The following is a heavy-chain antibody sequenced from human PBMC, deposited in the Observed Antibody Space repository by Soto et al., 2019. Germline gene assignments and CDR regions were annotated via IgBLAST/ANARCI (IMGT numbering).Heavy chain of an antibody. J-gene: IGHJ4*02. CDR2: ISYDGSNK. D-gene: IGHD3-22*01. CDR3: AKGGYYDSSGLGDYFDY. Sequence: VGSLRLSCAASGFTFSSYGMHWVRQAPGKGLEWVAVISYDGSNKYYADSVKGRFTISRDNSKNTLYLQMNSLRAEDTAVYYCAKGGYYDSSGLGDYFDYWGQGTLVTVSS. CDR1: GFTFSSYG. V-gene: IGHV3-30*18.